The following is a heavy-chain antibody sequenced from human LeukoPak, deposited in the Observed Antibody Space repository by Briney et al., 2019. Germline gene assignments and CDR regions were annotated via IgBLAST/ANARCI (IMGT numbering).Heavy chain of an antibody. D-gene: IGHD6-13*01. Sequence: PGGSLRLSCAASGFTFDDYAMHWVRQAPGKGLEWVSGISWNSGSIGYADSVKGRFTISRDNAKNSLYLQMNSLRAEDTALYYCAKLAAAADIPTLPEAYFDYWGQGTLVTVSS. CDR2: ISWNSGSI. CDR1: GFTFDDYA. V-gene: IGHV3-9*01. CDR3: AKLAAAADIPTLPEAYFDY. J-gene: IGHJ4*02.